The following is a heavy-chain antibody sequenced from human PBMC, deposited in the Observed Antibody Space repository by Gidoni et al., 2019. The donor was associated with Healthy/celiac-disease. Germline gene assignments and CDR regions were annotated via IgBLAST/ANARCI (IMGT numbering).Heavy chain of an antibody. CDR1: GFTFSSYA. J-gene: IGHJ6*02. CDR3: AKAGERDFSRFLEWSYYYYGMDV. CDR2: ISGSGGST. Sequence: EVQLLESGGGLVQPGGSLVLSCSASGFTFSSYAMSLFRRAPGKGWEWVPAISGSGGSTYYADYVRGRFTISRDNAKNTLYLQMNSLRAEDKDVYYCAKAGERDFSRFLEWSYYYYGMDVWGQGTTVTVSS. V-gene: IGHV3-23*01. D-gene: IGHD3-3*01.